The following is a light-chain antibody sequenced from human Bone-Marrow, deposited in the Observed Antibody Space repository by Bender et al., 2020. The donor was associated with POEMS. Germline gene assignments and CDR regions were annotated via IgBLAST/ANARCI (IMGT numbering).Light chain of an antibody. Sequence: QSALTQPASVSGSPGQSITISCSGTSKDIGTYDYVCWYQQHPGKAPKLIISEVNNRPSGVSNRFSGSKSGNTASLTISGLQAEDEADYYCSSYASSRAVVFGGGTKLTVL. V-gene: IGLV2-14*03. J-gene: IGLJ2*01. CDR2: EVN. CDR3: SSYASSRAVV. CDR1: SKDIGTYDY.